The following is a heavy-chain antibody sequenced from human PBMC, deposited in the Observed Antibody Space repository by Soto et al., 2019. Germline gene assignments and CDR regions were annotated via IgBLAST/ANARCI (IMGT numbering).Heavy chain of an antibody. V-gene: IGHV1-2*04. Sequence: ASVKVSCKASGYTFTGYYMHWVRQAPGQGLEWMGWINPNSGGTNYAQKFQGWVTTTRDTSISTAYMELSRLRSDDTAVYYCARDRRDGYNFPTDAFDIWGQGTMVTVSS. D-gene: IGHD5-12*01. J-gene: IGHJ3*02. CDR3: ARDRRDGYNFPTDAFDI. CDR2: INPNSGGT. CDR1: GYTFTGYY.